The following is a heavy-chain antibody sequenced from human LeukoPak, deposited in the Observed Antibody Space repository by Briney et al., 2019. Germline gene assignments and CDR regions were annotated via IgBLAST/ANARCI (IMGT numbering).Heavy chain of an antibody. D-gene: IGHD3-9*01. CDR1: GGSITTKDHY. J-gene: IGHJ5*02. V-gene: IGHV4-39*01. Sequence: SETPSLTCTVTGGSITTKDHYWGWIRQPPGKGLEWMASIYYSGTTYHNPSLKSRVTISVDTSKSQFSLKLSSVTAADTAVYYCARHPYDILTGHTNNWFDPWGQGTLVTVSS. CDR2: IYYSGTT. CDR3: ARHPYDILTGHTNNWFDP.